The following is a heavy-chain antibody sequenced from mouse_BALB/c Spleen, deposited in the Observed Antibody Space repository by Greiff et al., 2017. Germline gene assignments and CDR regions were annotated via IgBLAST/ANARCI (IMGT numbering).Heavy chain of an antibody. Sequence: EVQVVESGGGLVKPGGSLKLSCAASGFTFSSYAMSWVRQSPEKRLEWVAEISSGGSYTYYPDTVTGRFTISRDNAKNTLYLEMSSLRSEDTAMYYCARIDGYWDFDYWGQGTTLTVSS. CDR1: GFTFSSYA. J-gene: IGHJ2*01. CDR2: ISSGGSYT. D-gene: IGHD2-3*01. CDR3: ARIDGYWDFDY. V-gene: IGHV5-9-4*01.